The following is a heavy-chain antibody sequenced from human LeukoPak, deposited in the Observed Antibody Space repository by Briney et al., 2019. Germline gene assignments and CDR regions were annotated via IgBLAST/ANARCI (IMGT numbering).Heavy chain of an antibody. J-gene: IGHJ4*02. CDR1: GGSISSYY. CDR2: IYYSGST. CDR3: ARGVDTAMVTDY. V-gene: IGHV4-59*01. D-gene: IGHD5-18*01. Sequence: EPSETLSLTCTVSGGSISSYYWSWIRQPPGKGLEWIGYIYYSGSTNYNPSLKSRVTISVDTSKNQFSLKLSSVTAADTAVYYCARGVDTAMVTDYWGQGTLVTVSS.